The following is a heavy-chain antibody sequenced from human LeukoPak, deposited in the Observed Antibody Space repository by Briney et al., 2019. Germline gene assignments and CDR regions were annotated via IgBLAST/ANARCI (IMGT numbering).Heavy chain of an antibody. Sequence: SQTLSLTCAVSGGSISSGSYSWSWIRQPPGKGLEWIGYIYPRGSTYYNPSLKSRVILSLDKSANQFSLNLSSVTAADTAVYYCARFSPRAMGNYLDFWGQRTLVTVSS. CDR2: IYPRGST. CDR3: ARFSPRAMGNYLDF. J-gene: IGHJ4*02. V-gene: IGHV4-30-2*01. CDR1: GGSISSGSYS. D-gene: IGHD7-27*01.